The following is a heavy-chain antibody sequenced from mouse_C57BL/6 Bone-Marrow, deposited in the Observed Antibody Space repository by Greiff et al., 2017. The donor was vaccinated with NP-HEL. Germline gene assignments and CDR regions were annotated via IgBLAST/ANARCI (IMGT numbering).Heavy chain of an antibody. CDR3: ARGGAGGQAMDY. J-gene: IGHJ4*01. CDR2: ISYDGSN. D-gene: IGHD3-3*01. CDR1: GYSITSGYY. Sequence: EVKLQESGPGLVKPSQSLSLTCSVTGYSITSGYYWNWIRQFPGNKLEWMGYISYDGSNNYNPSLKNRISLTRDPSKNPFFLKLNSVTTEDTATYYCARGGAGGQAMDYWGQGTSVTVSS. V-gene: IGHV3-6*01.